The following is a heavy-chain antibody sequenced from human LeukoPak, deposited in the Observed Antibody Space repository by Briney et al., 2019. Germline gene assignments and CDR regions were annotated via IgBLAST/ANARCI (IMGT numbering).Heavy chain of an antibody. CDR2: IYPADSDT. CDR3: ARHYYGSGSSGQNGY. J-gene: IGHJ4*02. D-gene: IGHD3-10*01. Sequence: AGESLKISCKGSGYSFTSYWIGWVRQMPGKGLVWMGIIYPADSDTRYSPSFQGQVTISADKSISTAYLQWSSLKASDTAMYYCARHYYGSGSSGQNGYWGQGTLVTVSS. V-gene: IGHV5-51*01. CDR1: GYSFTSYW.